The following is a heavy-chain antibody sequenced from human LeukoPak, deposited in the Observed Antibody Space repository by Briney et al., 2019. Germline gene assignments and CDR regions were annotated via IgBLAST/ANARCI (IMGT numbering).Heavy chain of an antibody. J-gene: IGHJ6*02. CDR2: IIPIFGTA. CDR1: GGTFSSYA. D-gene: IGHD3-22*01. Sequence: VASVNVSCKASGGTFSSYAISWVRQAPGQGLEWMGGIIPIFGTANYAQKFQGRVTITADESTSTAYMELSSLRSEDTAVYYCARAKYYYDSSGYQSYYYYGMDVWGQGTTVTVSS. V-gene: IGHV1-69*01. CDR3: ARAKYYYDSSGYQSYYYYGMDV.